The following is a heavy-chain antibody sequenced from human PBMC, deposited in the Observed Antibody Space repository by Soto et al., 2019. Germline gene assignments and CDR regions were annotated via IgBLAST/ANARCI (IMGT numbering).Heavy chain of an antibody. CDR1: GGSISGHY. CDR2: IYYSGST. Sequence: QVQLQESGPGLVKPSETLSLTCTVSGGSISGHYWSWIRQPPGRGLEWIGYIYYSGSTNYNPSLKSRVTISVDTSKNQFSLKLSSVTAADTAVYYCARGGSSGWYFDYWGQGTLVTVSS. D-gene: IGHD6-19*01. CDR3: ARGGSSGWYFDY. J-gene: IGHJ4*02. V-gene: IGHV4-59*11.